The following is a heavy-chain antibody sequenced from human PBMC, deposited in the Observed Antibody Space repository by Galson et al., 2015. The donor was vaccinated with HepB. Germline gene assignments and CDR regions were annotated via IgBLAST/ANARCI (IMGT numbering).Heavy chain of an antibody. D-gene: IGHD3-10*01. CDR3: ARQRGYYYGSGSYFVREFDP. V-gene: IGHV4-39*01. Sequence: ETLSLTCTVSGGSISSSSYYWGWIRQPPGKGLEWIGSIYYSGSTYYNPSLKSRVTISVDTSKNQFSLKLSSVTAADTAVYYCARQRGYYYGSGSYFVREFDPWGQGTLVTVSS. CDR2: IYYSGST. CDR1: GGSISSSSYY. J-gene: IGHJ5*02.